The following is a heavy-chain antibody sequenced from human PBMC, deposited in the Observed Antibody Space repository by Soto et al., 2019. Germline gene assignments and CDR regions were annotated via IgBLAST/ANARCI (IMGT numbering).Heavy chain of an antibody. Sequence: PGGSLRLSCAASGFTFSSYAMIWVRQAPGKGLEWVSAISGSGGSTYYADSVKGRFTISRDNSKNTLYLQMNSLRAEDTAVYYCAKFPPDIAAAGKVDGFGGYYYYYMDVWGKGTTVTVSS. V-gene: IGHV3-23*01. CDR1: GFTFSSYA. J-gene: IGHJ6*03. CDR2: ISGSGGST. CDR3: AKFPPDIAAAGKVDGFGGYYYYYMDV. D-gene: IGHD6-13*01.